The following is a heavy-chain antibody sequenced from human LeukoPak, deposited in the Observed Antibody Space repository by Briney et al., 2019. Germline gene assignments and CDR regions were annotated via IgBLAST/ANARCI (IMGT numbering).Heavy chain of an antibody. CDR2: ISYDGSNK. Sequence: PGRSLRLSCAASGFTFSSYGMHWVRQAPGKGLGWVAVISYDGSNKYYADSVKGRFTISRDNAKNSLYLQMNSLRDEDTAVYYCASEVGATTTVDAFDIWGQGTMVTVSS. CDR1: GFTFSSYG. CDR3: ASEVGATTTVDAFDI. D-gene: IGHD1-26*01. J-gene: IGHJ3*02. V-gene: IGHV3-30*03.